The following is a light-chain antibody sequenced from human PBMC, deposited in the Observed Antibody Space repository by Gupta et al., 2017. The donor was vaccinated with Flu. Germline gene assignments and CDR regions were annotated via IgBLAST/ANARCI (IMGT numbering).Light chain of an antibody. CDR2: GNS. V-gene: IGLV1-44*01. CDR3: AAWDDSLNGHYV. CDR1: SSNIGSNN. Sequence: QSVLAQPPSASATPGQRVTISCSGSSSNIGSNNVNWYQQVPGTAPKLLIYGNSQRPSGVPDRLSGSKSGTSASLAISGLQSEDEADYYCAAWDDSLNGHYVFGTGTKVT. J-gene: IGLJ1*01.